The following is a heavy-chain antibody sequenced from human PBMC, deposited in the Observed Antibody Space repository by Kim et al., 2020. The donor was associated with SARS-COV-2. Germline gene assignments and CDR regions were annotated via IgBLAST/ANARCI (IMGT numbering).Heavy chain of an antibody. V-gene: IGHV3-23*01. D-gene: IGHD3-22*01. CDR3: AKGRITMIVVVPFQH. Sequence: SVKGRLTIYRDKTKNTLYLQMNSLRAEDTAVYYCAKGRITMIVVVPFQHWGQGTLVTVSS. J-gene: IGHJ1*01.